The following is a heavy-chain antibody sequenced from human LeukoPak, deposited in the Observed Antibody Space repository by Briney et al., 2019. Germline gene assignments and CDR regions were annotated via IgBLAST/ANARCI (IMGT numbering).Heavy chain of an antibody. D-gene: IGHD2-15*01. CDR1: GGSISSGGYY. J-gene: IGHJ5*02. CDR3: ARAPTGKYCSGGSCYSAHWFDP. Sequence: PSQTLSLTCTISGGSISSGGYYWSWIPQHPGKGLEWIGYIYYSGSTYYNPSLKSRVTISVDTSKNQFSLKLSSVTAADTAVYYCARAPTGKYCSGGSCYSAHWFDPWGQGTLVTVSS. V-gene: IGHV4-31*03. CDR2: IYYSGST.